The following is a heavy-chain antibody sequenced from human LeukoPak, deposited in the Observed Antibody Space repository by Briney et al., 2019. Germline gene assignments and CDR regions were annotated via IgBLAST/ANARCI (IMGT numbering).Heavy chain of an antibody. CDR1: GYSFTDYY. J-gene: IGHJ4*02. CDR2: ISTVNGKT. D-gene: IGHD3-22*01. V-gene: IGHV1-3*04. CDR3: ARDRGYSYYYDTSGYFDF. Sequence: GASVKVSCKASGYSFTDYYMHWVRQAPGQRLEWMGWISTVNGKTKYSQKFQGRVTFTRDTSADTAYMELSSLSSEDTAVYYCARDRGYSYYYDTSGYFDFWGQGTLVTVSS.